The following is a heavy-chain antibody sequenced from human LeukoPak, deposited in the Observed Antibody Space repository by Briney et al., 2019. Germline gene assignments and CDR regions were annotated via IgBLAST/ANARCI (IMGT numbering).Heavy chain of an antibody. V-gene: IGHV3-30*18. D-gene: IGHD3-16*01. CDR3: AKDKGSYAYDAFDI. J-gene: IGHJ3*02. CDR2: ISYDGSNK. CDR1: GFTFSSYD. Sequence: GGSLRLSCAASGFTFSSYDMHWVRQAPGKGLEWVAVISYDGSNKYYADSVKGRFTISRDNSKNTLYLQMNSLRAEDTAVYYCAKDKGSYAYDAFDIWGQGTMVTVSS.